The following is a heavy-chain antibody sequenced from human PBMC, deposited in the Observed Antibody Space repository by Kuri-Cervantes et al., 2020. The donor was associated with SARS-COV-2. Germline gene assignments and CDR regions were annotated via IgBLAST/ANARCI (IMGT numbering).Heavy chain of an antibody. D-gene: IGHD4-11*01. J-gene: IGHJ1*01. CDR2: ISYDGSNK. V-gene: IGHV3-30-3*01. Sequence: GESLKISCAASGFTFSSYAMHWVRQAPGKGLEWVAVISYDGSNKYYVDSVKGRFTISRDNSKNTLYLQMNSLRPEDTALYYCAKDDHSTYWYRDLGSLQHWGQGTLVTVSS. CDR3: AKDDHSTYWYRDLGSLQH. CDR1: GFTFSSYA.